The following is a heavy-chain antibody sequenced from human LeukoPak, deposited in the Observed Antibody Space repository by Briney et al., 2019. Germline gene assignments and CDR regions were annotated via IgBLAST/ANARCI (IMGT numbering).Heavy chain of an antibody. D-gene: IGHD3-9*01. V-gene: IGHV4-34*01. J-gene: IGHJ6*02. CDR1: GGSFSGYY. CDR3: ARTQVLRYFDWLPWNYYYGMDV. CDR2: INYSGST. Sequence: PSETLSLTCAVYGGSFSGYYWSWIRQPPGRGLEWIGEINYSGSTNYNPSLKSRVTISVDTSKNQFSLKLSSVTAADTAVYYCARTQVLRYFDWLPWNYYYGMDVWGQGTTVTASS.